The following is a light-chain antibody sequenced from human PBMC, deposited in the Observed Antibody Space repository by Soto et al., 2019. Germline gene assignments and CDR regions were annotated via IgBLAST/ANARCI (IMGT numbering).Light chain of an antibody. CDR3: QQYNSYWT. V-gene: IGKV1-16*01. CDR1: QGINNY. J-gene: IGKJ1*01. CDR2: AAS. Sequence: DIQMTQSPSSLSASVGDRVTITCRASQGINNYLAWYQQKPGKAPKLLIYAASSLQSGVPSRFSGSGSGTEFTLTISSLQPDDFATYYCQQYNSYWTFGQGTKVDIK.